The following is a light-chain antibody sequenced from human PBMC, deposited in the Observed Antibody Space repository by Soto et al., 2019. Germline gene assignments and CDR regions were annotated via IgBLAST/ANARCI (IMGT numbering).Light chain of an antibody. Sequence: EIVLTQSPDTLSLSPGGRATLSCRASQSVTSKYLAWYQQKPGRAPRLLIHGASNRATGIPDRFSGSGSGTDFTLTISRLEPEDFALYYCQQYGSSVQFGGGTKVEIK. CDR3: QQYGSSVQ. V-gene: IGKV3-20*01. CDR1: QSVTSKY. CDR2: GAS. J-gene: IGKJ4*02.